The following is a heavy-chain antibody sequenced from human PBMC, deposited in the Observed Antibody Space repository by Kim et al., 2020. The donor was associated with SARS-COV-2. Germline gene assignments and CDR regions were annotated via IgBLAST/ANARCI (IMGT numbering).Heavy chain of an antibody. V-gene: IGHV4-39*01. Sequence: SETLSLTCTVSGGSISSSSYYWGWIRQPPGKGLEWIGSIYYSGSTYYNPSLKSRVTISVDTSKNQFSLKLSSVTAADTAVYYCARHPRSGYYFEINSFDYWGQGTLVTVSS. CDR2: IYYSGST. D-gene: IGHD3-22*01. CDR3: ARHPRSGYYFEINSFDY. J-gene: IGHJ4*02. CDR1: GGSISSSSYY.